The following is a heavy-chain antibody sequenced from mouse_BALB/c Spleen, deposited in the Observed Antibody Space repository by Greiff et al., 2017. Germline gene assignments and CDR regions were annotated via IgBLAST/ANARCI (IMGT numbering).Heavy chain of an antibody. CDR3: SRRADYYGSRHFDY. V-gene: IGHV1S22*01. Sequence: LQQPGSELVRPGASVKLSCKASGYTFTSYWMHWVKQRHGQGLEWIGNIYPGSGSTNYDEKFKSKGTLTVDTSSSTAYMHHSSLTSEDSAVFYCSRRADYYGSRHFDYWGQGTTLTVSS. CDR2: IYPGSGST. J-gene: IGHJ2*01. D-gene: IGHD1-1*01. CDR1: GYTFTSYW.